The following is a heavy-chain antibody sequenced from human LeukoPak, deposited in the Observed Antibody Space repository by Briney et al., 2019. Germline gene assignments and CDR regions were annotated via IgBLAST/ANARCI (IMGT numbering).Heavy chain of an antibody. J-gene: IGHJ4*02. D-gene: IGHD5-18*01. CDR1: GYTFSSYT. CDR2: INTNTGNP. CDR3: GRDPRLGIRGYTYGYIEY. Sequence: ASVKVSCKTSGYTFSSYTITWVRQAPGRGLQWMGWINTNTGNPTYAQGFTGRYVFSLDTSVSTAYLQISGLTADDTAVYFCGRDPRLGIRGYTYGYIEYWGQGTLVTVSS. V-gene: IGHV7-4-1*02.